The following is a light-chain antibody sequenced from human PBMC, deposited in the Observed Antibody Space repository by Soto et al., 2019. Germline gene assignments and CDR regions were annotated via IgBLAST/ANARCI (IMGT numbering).Light chain of an antibody. CDR1: QGVRDD. V-gene: IGKV1-6*01. CDR3: LQDYNYPRT. J-gene: IGKJ1*01. Sequence: IQMIQSLSSLSASAGDRVTIACRASQGVRDDLGWYQQKPGKAPKLLIYAASSLQSGVPSRFSGSGSGTDFTLTISSLQPEDFATYYCLQDYNYPRTFGQGTKVDIK. CDR2: AAS.